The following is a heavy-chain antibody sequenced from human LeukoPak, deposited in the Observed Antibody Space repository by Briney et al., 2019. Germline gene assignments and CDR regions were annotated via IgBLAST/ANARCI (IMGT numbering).Heavy chain of an antibody. Sequence: PGGSLRLSCAASRFTFSSYEMNWVRQAPGKGLEWVSYISSSGSTIYYADSVKGRFTISRDNAKNSLYLQMNSLRAEDTAVYYCARDKQRGEWELLIDYWGQGTLVTVSS. J-gene: IGHJ4*02. CDR3: ARDKQRGEWELLIDY. D-gene: IGHD1-26*01. V-gene: IGHV3-48*03. CDR1: RFTFSSYE. CDR2: ISSSGSTI.